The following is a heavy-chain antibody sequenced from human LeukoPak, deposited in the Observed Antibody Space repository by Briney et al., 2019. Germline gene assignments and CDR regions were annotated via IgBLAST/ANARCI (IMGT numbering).Heavy chain of an antibody. V-gene: IGHV3-30*02. J-gene: IGHJ1*01. Sequence: GGSLRLSCAASGFTFSSYGMHWVRQAPGKGLEWVAFIRYDGSNKYYADSVKGRFTISSDNSKNTLYLQMNSLRAEDTAVYYCANGGSSMVRGVILAEYFQHWGQGTLVTVSS. D-gene: IGHD3-10*01. CDR1: GFTFSSYG. CDR3: ANGGSSMVRGVILAEYFQH. CDR2: IRYDGSNK.